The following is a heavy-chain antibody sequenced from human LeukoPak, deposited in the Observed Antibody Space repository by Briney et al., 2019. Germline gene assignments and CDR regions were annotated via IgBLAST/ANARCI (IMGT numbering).Heavy chain of an antibody. Sequence: PGGSLRLSCAASGFTFDDYAMHWVRQAPVKGLEWVSGISWNSGSVGYADSVKGRFTISRDNAKNSLFLQMNSLRAEDTALYYCAKDIHYYDSSGGSDYWGQGTLVTVSS. CDR1: GFTFDDYA. D-gene: IGHD3-22*01. CDR3: AKDIHYYDSSGGSDY. CDR2: ISWNSGSV. V-gene: IGHV3-9*01. J-gene: IGHJ4*02.